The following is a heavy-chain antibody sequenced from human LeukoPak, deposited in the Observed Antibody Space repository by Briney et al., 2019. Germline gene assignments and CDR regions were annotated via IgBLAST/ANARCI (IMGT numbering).Heavy chain of an antibody. CDR3: ARNRGGGQGYFDY. Sequence: GGSLRLSCAASGFTFSSYWMSWVRQAPGKGLEWVANINQDGSEKYYVDSVKGRFTMSRDNAKNSLYLQMNSLRADDPAVYYWARNRGGGQGYFDYWGQGTLVTVSS. V-gene: IGHV3-7*01. CDR2: INQDGSEK. J-gene: IGHJ4*02. D-gene: IGHD1-14*01. CDR1: GFTFSSYW.